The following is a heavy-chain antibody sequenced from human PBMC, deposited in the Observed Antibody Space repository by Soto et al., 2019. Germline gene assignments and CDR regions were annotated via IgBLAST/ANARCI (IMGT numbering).Heavy chain of an antibody. V-gene: IGHV2-70*01. Sequence: SGPTLVNPTQTLTLTCTFSGFSLSTSGMWVSWIGQPPGKALEWLALIDWDDDKYYSTSLKTRLTISKDTSTNQVVLTTTNMDPVDTATYYCARGAIHYGSGSYSLYFDYWGQGTLVTVSS. CDR3: ARGAIHYGSGSYSLYFDY. D-gene: IGHD3-10*01. J-gene: IGHJ4*02. CDR2: IDWDDDK. CDR1: GFSLSTSGMW.